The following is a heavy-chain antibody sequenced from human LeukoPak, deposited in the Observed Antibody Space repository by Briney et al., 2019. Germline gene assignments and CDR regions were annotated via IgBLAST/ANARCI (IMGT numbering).Heavy chain of an antibody. D-gene: IGHD1-1*01. CDR3: ARRAGLERTTAGYYYYYGMDV. V-gene: IGHV5-51*01. CDR2: IYPGDSDT. Sequence: GESLKISCKGSGYSFTSYWIGWVRQMPGKGLEWMGIIYPGDSDTRYRQSFQGQVTISADKSISTAYLQWSSLKASDTAMYYCARRAGLERTTAGYYYYYGMDVWGQGTTVTVSS. CDR1: GYSFTSYW. J-gene: IGHJ6*02.